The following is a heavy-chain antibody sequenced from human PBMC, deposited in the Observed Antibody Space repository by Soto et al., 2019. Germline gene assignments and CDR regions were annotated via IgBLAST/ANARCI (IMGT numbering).Heavy chain of an antibody. J-gene: IGHJ6*02. V-gene: IGHV1-18*01. CDR3: AREGYYDSSGYQYGMDV. CDR1: GYTLTSYG. Sequence: ASVKVSCKASGYTLTSYGISWVRQAPGQGLEWMGWISAYNGNTNYAQKLQGRVTMTTDTSTSTAYMELRSLRSDDTAVYYCAREGYYDSSGYQYGMDVWGQGTTVTVSS. D-gene: IGHD3-22*01. CDR2: ISAYNGNT.